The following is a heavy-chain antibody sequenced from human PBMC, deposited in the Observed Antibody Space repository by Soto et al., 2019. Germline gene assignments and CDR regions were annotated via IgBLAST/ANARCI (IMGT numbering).Heavy chain of an antibody. CDR3: AREQYCTNGICYDRYYFDY. CDR1: GLTVSSNY. Sequence: PGGSLGLSCAASGLTVSSNYMSWVRQAPGKGLEWVSVIDGGASTYYADSVKGRFTISRDNSKNTLYLQMNSLRAEDTAVYYCAREQYCTNGICYDRYYFDYWGQGTPVTVSS. J-gene: IGHJ4*02. D-gene: IGHD2-8*01. V-gene: IGHV3-66*01. CDR2: IDGGAST.